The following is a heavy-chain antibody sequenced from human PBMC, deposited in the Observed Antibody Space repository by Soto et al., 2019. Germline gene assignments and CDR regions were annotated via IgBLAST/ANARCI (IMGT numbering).Heavy chain of an antibody. CDR3: ARVGRLRFLEWRYYYGMDV. V-gene: IGHV4-39*01. J-gene: IGHJ6*02. D-gene: IGHD3-3*01. CDR2: IYYSGST. CDR1: GGSISSSSYY. Sequence: SETRSLTCTVSGGSISSSSYYWVWIRQPPGKGLEWIGSIYYSGSTYYNPSLKSRVTISVDTSKNQFSLKLSSVTAADTAVYYCARVGRLRFLEWRYYYGMDVWGQGTTVTVSS.